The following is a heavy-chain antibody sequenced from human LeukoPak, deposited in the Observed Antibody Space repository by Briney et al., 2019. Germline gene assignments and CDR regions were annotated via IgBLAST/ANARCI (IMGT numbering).Heavy chain of an antibody. V-gene: IGHV4-34*01. CDR1: GGSFSGYY. Sequence: SETLSLTCAVYGGSFSGYYWSWIRLPPGKGLEWIGEINHSGSTNYNPSLKSRVSISVDTSKNRFSLKLSSVTAADTAVYYCARGSRIDYWGQGTLVTVSS. J-gene: IGHJ4*02. CDR3: ARGSRIDY. CDR2: INHSGST.